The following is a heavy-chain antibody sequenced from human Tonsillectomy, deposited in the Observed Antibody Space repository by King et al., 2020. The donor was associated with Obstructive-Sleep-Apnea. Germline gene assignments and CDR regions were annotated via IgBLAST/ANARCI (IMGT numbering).Heavy chain of an antibody. J-gene: IGHJ4*02. Sequence: VQLVESGGGLVQPGGSLRLSCAASGFTFSSYWMNWVRQAPGKGLEWVANIKQDGNAKYYVDSVQGRFAISRDNAKNSLYLQMNSLRAEDTAVYYCARSVLYGDYALDYWGQGTLVTVSS. CDR2: IKQDGNAK. CDR1: GFTFSSYW. CDR3: ARSVLYGDYALDY. V-gene: IGHV3-7*03. D-gene: IGHD4-17*01.